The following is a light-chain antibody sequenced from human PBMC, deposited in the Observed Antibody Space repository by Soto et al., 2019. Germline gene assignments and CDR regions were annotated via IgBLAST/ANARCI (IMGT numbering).Light chain of an antibody. CDR1: QSVSSNF. CDR3: QQHGSRPST. CDR2: GAS. V-gene: IGKV3-20*01. J-gene: IGKJ2*02. Sequence: EIVLTQSPGTLSLSPGERATLSCRASQSVSSNFLAWYQQTPGQAPRLLIYGASSRATGIPDRFSGSGSGTDFTLTISSLEPEDFAVYYCQQHGSRPSTFGQGTKLEIK.